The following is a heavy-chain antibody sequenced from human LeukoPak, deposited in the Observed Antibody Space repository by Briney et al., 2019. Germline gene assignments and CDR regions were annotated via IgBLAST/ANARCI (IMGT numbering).Heavy chain of an antibody. Sequence: SETLSLTCTVSGDSITSNYWSWIRQPPGKRLEWIGYIYYGGSTNYNPSLKSRVTISVDTSKNQFSLKLTSVTAADTAVYYCARGNYYDSPYDYWGQGTLVTVSS. CDR1: GDSITSNY. D-gene: IGHD3-22*01. CDR2: IYYGGST. CDR3: ARGNYYDSPYDY. V-gene: IGHV4-59*01. J-gene: IGHJ4*02.